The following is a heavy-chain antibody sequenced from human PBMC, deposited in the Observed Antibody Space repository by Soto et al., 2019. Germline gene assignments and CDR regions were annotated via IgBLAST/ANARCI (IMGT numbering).Heavy chain of an antibody. Sequence: PXGSLRLSCAASGFTFSNYTMSWVRQAPGKGLEWVSSISGSGDSTYYADSVKGRFAISRDNSKYTLYLQMSSLRTEDTSLYYCAKFHSKSNSGYDSFDGWGQGTLVTVSS. CDR3: AKFHSKSNSGYDSFDG. D-gene: IGHD5-12*01. CDR2: ISGSGDST. CDR1: GFTFSNYT. J-gene: IGHJ4*02. V-gene: IGHV3-23*01.